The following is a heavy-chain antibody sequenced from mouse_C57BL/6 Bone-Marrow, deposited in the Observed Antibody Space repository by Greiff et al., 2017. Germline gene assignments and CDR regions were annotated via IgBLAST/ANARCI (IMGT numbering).Heavy chain of an antibody. CDR2: IYPRDGST. Sequence: VQLQQSGPELVKPGASVKLSCKASGYTFTSYDINWVKQRPGQGLEWIGWIYPRDGSTKYKEKFKGKATLTVDTSSSTAYMELHSLTSEDSAVYFCAREEAGDVGWFAYWGQGTLVTVSA. J-gene: IGHJ3*01. D-gene: IGHD3-3*01. V-gene: IGHV1-85*01. CDR1: GYTFTSYD. CDR3: AREEAGDVGWFAY.